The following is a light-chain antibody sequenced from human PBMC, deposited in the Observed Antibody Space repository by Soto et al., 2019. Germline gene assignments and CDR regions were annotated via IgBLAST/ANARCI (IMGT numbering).Light chain of an antibody. J-gene: IGKJ5*01. Sequence: EIVMTQSPVTLSVSPGEGATLSCRASQSISSTLAWYQQKPGQAPRLLIYDASTRATGIPARFSGSGSGTEFTLTISSLQPEDFATYYCQQRNSYPITFGQGTRLEIK. CDR3: QQRNSYPIT. CDR1: QSISST. V-gene: IGKV3-15*01. CDR2: DAS.